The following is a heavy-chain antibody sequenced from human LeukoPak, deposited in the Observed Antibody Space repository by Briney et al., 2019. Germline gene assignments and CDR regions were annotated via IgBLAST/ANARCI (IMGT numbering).Heavy chain of an antibody. Sequence: SETLSLTCTVSGGSIGSYYWSWIRQPPGKGLEWIGYIYYSGSTNYNPSLKSRVTISVDTSKNQFSLKLSSVTAADTAVYYCARVLPGIAVAGRGYYFDYWGQGTLVTVSS. CDR3: ARVLPGIAVAGRGYYFDY. CDR1: GGSIGSYY. CDR2: IYYSGST. J-gene: IGHJ4*02. V-gene: IGHV4-59*01. D-gene: IGHD6-19*01.